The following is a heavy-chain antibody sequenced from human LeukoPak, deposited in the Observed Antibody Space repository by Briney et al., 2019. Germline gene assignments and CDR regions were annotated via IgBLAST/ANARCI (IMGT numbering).Heavy chain of an antibody. CDR3: ARVRGSSGSYEYYHYMDV. J-gene: IGHJ6*03. CDR2: IYTSGST. D-gene: IGHD1-26*01. V-gene: IGHV4-4*07. Sequence: SETLSLTCTVSGGSISYFYWSWIRQPAGKGLEWIGRIYTSGSTNYNPSLKSRVTMSVDTSKKQFSLELSSVTAADTAVYYCARVRGSSGSYEYYHYMDVWGKGTTVTISS. CDR1: GGSISYFY.